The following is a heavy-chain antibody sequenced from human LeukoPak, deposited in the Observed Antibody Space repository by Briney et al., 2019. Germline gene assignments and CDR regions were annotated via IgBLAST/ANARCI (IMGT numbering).Heavy chain of an antibody. CDR3: TRGSPGYSSSWLDF. CDR2: INSVGSSR. D-gene: IGHD6-13*01. CDR1: AFTFSSYW. J-gene: IGHJ4*02. V-gene: IGHV3-74*01. Sequence: PWGSLRLSCATSAFTFSSYWMHWVRQAPGKGLVWVSRINSVGSSRSYADYVKGRFTISRDDAKNTLYLQMSSLSVDDTAIYYCTRGSPGYSSSWLDFWGQGILVTVSS.